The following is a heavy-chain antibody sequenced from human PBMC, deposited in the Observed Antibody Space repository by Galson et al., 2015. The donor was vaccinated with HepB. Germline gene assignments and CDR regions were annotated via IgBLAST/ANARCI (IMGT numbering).Heavy chain of an antibody. Sequence: SVKVSCKASGYTFTSYGISWVRQAPGQGLEWMGWISAYNGNTNYAQKLQGRVTMTTDTSTSTAYIELRSLRSDDTAAYYCARDFLGEVAGTWGGDYWGQGTLVTVSS. CDR1: GYTFTSYG. CDR3: ARDFLGEVAGTWGGDY. D-gene: IGHD6-19*01. J-gene: IGHJ4*02. CDR2: ISAYNGNT. V-gene: IGHV1-18*04.